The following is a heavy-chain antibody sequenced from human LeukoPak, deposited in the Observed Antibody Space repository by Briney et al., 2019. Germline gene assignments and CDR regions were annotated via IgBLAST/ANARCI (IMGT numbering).Heavy chain of an antibody. J-gene: IGHJ6*03. CDR3: ARDLRYSSGWSASGMDV. CDR2: IIPIFGTA. CDR1: GGTFSSYA. Sequence: SVKVSCKASGGTFSSYAISWVRQAPGQGLEWMGGIIPIFGTANYAQKLQGRVSMTTDTSTSTAYMDLRSLRSDDTAVYYCARDLRYSSGWSASGMDVWGKGTTVTISS. D-gene: IGHD6-19*01. V-gene: IGHV1-69*05.